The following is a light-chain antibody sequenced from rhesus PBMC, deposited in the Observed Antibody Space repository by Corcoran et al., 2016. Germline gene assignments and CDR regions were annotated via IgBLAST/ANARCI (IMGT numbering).Light chain of an antibody. CDR1: QIVSAN. Sequence: EIVMTQSPATLPLSPGERATLSCRASQIVSANLAWYQQKPGQAPSLIIYGSYNRATGSPDRFSATGSVTDFTLTISSLEPEDFAFYFCQQYSNWPLTFGGGTKVEIK. V-gene: IGKV3-42*03. CDR3: QQYSNWPLT. J-gene: IGKJ4*01. CDR2: GSY.